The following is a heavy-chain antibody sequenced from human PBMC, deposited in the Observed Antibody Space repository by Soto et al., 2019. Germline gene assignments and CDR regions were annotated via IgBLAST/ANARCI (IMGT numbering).Heavy chain of an antibody. J-gene: IGHJ5*02. D-gene: IGHD3-10*01. CDR2: IATYNSNR. CDR3: ARVLRGVVNWFDP. V-gene: IGHV1-18*01. CDR1: GDTFTNFG. Sequence: HLVQSGPEVKKPGASVTVSCKTSGDTFTNFGLSWVRQAPGQGLEWMGWIATYNSNRNYAQKFQGRPSLPTDTSPSTAYMELKCLGYDDTAVYYCARVLRGVVNWFDPWGQGTLVTVSS.